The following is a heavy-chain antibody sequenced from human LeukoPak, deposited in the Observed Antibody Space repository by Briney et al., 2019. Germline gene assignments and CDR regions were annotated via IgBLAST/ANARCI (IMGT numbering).Heavy chain of an antibody. J-gene: IGHJ6*03. V-gene: IGHV1-18*01. CDR1: GGTFSSYA. D-gene: IGHD3-10*01. CDR2: ISAYNGNT. CDR3: ARDFFTRGGYYYYYYMDV. Sequence: ASVKVSCKASGGTFSSYAISWVRQAPGQGLEWMGWISAYNGNTNYAQKLQGRVTMTTDTSTSTAYMELRSLRSDDTAVYYCARDFFTRGGYYYYYYMDVWGKGTTVTVSS.